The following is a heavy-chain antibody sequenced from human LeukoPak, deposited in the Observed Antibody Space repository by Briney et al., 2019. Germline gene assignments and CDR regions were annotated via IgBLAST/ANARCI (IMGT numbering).Heavy chain of an antibody. CDR1: GGSFSGYY. CDR2: INHSGSS. V-gene: IGHV4-34*01. J-gene: IGHJ5*02. CDR3: ASGPPNNWFDP. Sequence: SETLSLTCAVYGGSFSGYYWSWIRQPPGKGLEWIGEINHSGSSNYNPSLKSRVTISVDTSKNQFSLKLSSVTAADTAVYYCASGPPNNWFDPWGQGTLVTVSS.